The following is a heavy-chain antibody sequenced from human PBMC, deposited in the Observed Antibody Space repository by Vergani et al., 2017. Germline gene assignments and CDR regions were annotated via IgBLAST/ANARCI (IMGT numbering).Heavy chain of an antibody. J-gene: IGHJ4*02. CDR2: ISGSSSYV. Sequence: VQLVESGGGVVQPGRSLRLSCAASGFIFSSYSMNWVRQAPGKGLEWVSSISGSSSYVFYADSVQGRFSISRDNARDSLYLQMNSLRAEDTAIYYCARGTWDCTHINCAQLGYWGQGTLVTVSS. V-gene: IGHV3-21*01. CDR3: ARGTWDCTHINCAQLGY. D-gene: IGHD2-8*01. CDR1: GFIFSSYS.